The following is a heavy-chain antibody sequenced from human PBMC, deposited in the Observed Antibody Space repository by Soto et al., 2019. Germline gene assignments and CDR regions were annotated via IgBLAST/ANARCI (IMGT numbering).Heavy chain of an antibody. CDR1: GGSITSINYY. J-gene: IGHJ6*03. CDR2: LFYSGRT. V-gene: IGHV4-39*01. CDR3: ARHVYAGFSTAAGYMVS. Sequence: SETLSLTCTVSGGSITSINYYWAWVRQPPGKGLEWIGSLFYSGRTQYNPSLKSRVTISVDTSESQFSLRLNSVAAADTAVYYCARHVYAGFSTAAGYMVSWRKGPTVTVSS. D-gene: IGHD3-9*01.